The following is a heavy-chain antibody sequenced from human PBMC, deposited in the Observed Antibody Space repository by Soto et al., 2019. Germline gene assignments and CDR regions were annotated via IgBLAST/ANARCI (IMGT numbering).Heavy chain of an antibody. CDR2: ISYDGSNK. V-gene: IGHV3-30-3*01. J-gene: IGHJ4*02. Sequence: QVQLVESGGGVVQPGRSLRLSCAASGFTFSSYAMHWVRQAPGKGLEWVAVISYDGSNKYYADSVKGRFTISRDNSKNTLYLQMNSLRAEDTAVYYCARAIEARDGYNWGFFDYWGQGTLVTVSS. CDR3: ARAIEARDGYNWGFFDY. D-gene: IGHD5-12*01. CDR1: GFTFSSYA.